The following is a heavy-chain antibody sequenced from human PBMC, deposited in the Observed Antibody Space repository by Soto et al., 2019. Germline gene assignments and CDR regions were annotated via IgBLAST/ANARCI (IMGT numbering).Heavy chain of an antibody. CDR3: ARDPLWFGEIGYFDY. V-gene: IGHV4-34*01. CDR1: GGSFSGYY. Sequence: SETLSLTCAVYGGSFSGYYWSWIRQPPGKGLEWIGEINHSGSTNYNPSLKSRVTISVDTSKNQFSLKLSSVTAADTAVYYCARDPLWFGEIGYFDYWGQGALVTVSS. J-gene: IGHJ4*02. CDR2: INHSGST. D-gene: IGHD3-10*01.